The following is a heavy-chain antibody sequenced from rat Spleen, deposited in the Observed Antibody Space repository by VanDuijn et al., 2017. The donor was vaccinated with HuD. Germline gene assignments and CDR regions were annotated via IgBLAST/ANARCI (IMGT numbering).Heavy chain of an antibody. J-gene: IGHJ2*01. D-gene: IGHD4-3*01. CDR2: ISNGGDNT. Sequence: EVQLVESGGGLVQPGRSMKLSCAASGFTFRNYGMAWVRQTPTKGLEWVASISNGGDNTYYRDSVKGRFTISRDNAKNTQYLQMNSLRSEDTATYYCTRSYNSGYDFDYWGQGVMVTVSS. CDR1: GFTFRNYG. V-gene: IGHV5S14*01. CDR3: TRSYNSGYDFDY.